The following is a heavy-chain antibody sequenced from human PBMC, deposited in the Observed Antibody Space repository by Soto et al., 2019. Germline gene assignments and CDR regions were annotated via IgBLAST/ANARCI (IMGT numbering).Heavy chain of an antibody. CDR2: IYSGGST. D-gene: IGHD3-10*01. Sequence: PGGSLRLSCAASGFTVSSNYMNWVRQAPGKGLEWVSVIYSGGSTYYADSVKGRFTISRDNSKNTLYLQMNSLRAEDTAVYYCASSDRWFGEGGYYFVYWGQGTLVTVSS. CDR1: GFTVSSNY. J-gene: IGHJ4*02. CDR3: ASSDRWFGEGGYYFVY. V-gene: IGHV3-66*01.